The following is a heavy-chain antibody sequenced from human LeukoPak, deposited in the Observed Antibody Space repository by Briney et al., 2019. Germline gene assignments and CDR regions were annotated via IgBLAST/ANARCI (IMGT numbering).Heavy chain of an antibody. V-gene: IGHV3-15*01. D-gene: IGHD2-2*01. Sequence: GGSLRLSCAASGFTFSNAWMSWVRQAPGKGLEWVGRIKSKTDGGTTDYAAPVKGRFTISRDDSKNTLYLQMNSLRAEDTAVYYCARVDSTSCYAYWGQGTLVTVSS. CDR3: ARVDSTSCYAY. J-gene: IGHJ4*02. CDR2: IKSKTDGGTT. CDR1: GFTFSNAW.